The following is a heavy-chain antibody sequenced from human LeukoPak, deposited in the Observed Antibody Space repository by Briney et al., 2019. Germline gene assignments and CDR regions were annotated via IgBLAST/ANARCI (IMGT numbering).Heavy chain of an antibody. J-gene: IGHJ4*02. V-gene: IGHV1-3*04. CDR3: ASKPRGESRPFDY. CDR2: INTANGYT. Sequence: ASVKVSCKTSGYTFTTHAVHWVRQAPGQSLEWLGWINTANGYTGYSQKFQGRVTITSDTSASTGYMEMSSLRSEDTAVYYCASKPRGESRPFDYWGQGTLVTVSS. D-gene: IGHD3-16*01. CDR1: GYTFTTHA.